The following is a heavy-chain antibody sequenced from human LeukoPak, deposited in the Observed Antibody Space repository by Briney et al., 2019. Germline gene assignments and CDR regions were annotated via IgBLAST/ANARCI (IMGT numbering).Heavy chain of an antibody. Sequence: GGSLRLSCAASGSTFTSYWMTWVRQAPGKGLEWVANIKQDGSEKYYVDSVKGRFTISRDNAKNSLYLQMNSLRAEDTAVYYCARDSFDYYDSSAYDYWGQGTLVTVSS. V-gene: IGHV3-7*01. CDR2: IKQDGSEK. CDR1: GSTFTSYW. D-gene: IGHD3-22*01. CDR3: ARDSFDYYDSSAYDY. J-gene: IGHJ4*02.